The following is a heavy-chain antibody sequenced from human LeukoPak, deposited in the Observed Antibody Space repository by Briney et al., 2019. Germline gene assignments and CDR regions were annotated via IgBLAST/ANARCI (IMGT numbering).Heavy chain of an antibody. CDR1: GFTFSSYA. J-gene: IGHJ4*02. Sequence: GGSLRLSCAASGFTFSSYAMHWVRQAPGKGLEYVSAISSNGGSTYYANSVKGRFTISRDNSKNTLYLQMGSLRAEDMAVYYCARSGFQHRAVTAILYWGQGTLVTVSS. V-gene: IGHV3-64*01. CDR2: ISSNGGST. D-gene: IGHD2-21*02. CDR3: ARSGFQHRAVTAILY.